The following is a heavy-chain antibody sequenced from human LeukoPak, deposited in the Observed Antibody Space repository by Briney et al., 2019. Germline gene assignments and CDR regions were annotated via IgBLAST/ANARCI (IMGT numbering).Heavy chain of an antibody. J-gene: IGHJ4*02. Sequence: RSLRLSCAASGFTFSSYAMHWVRQAPGKGLEWVAVISYDGSNKYYADSVKGRFTISRDNSKNTLYLQMNSLRAEDTAVYYCARDRRRDFDYWGQGTLVTVSS. CDR2: ISYDGSNK. V-gene: IGHV3-30-3*01. CDR1: GFTFSSYA. CDR3: ARDRRRDFDY.